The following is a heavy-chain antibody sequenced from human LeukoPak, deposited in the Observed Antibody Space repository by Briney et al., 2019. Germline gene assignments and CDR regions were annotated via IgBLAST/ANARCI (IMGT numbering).Heavy chain of an antibody. J-gene: IGHJ6*03. D-gene: IGHD5-18*01. CDR3: ARGLFFDTAMVHYYYYYMDV. Sequence: ASVKASCKASGYTFTSYDINWVRQATGQGLEWMGWMNPNSGNTGYAQKFQGRVTMTRNTSISTAYMELSSLRSEDTAVYYCARGLFFDTAMVHYYYYYMDVWGKGTTVTVSS. CDR2: MNPNSGNT. V-gene: IGHV1-8*01. CDR1: GYTFTSYD.